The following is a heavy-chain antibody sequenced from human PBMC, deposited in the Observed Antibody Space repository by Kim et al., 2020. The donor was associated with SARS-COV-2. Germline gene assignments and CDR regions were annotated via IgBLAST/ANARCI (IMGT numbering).Heavy chain of an antibody. D-gene: IGHD5-18*01. V-gene: IGHV4-59*01. CDR2: IYYSGST. CDR1: GGSISSYY. Sequence: SETLSLTCTASGGSISSYYWSWIRQPPGKGLEWIGYIYYSGSTNYNPSLKSRVTISVDTSKNQFSLKLSSVTAADTAVYYCARGTCGYARPSSFDIWGQGTMVTVSS. J-gene: IGHJ3*02. CDR3: ARGTCGYARPSSFDI.